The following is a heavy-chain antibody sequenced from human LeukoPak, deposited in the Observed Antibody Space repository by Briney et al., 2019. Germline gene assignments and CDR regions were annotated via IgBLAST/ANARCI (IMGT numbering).Heavy chain of an antibody. V-gene: IGHV1-69*04. Sequence: GASVKVSCKASGGTFSSYAISWVRQAPGQGLEWMGRIIPILGIANYAQKFQGGVTITADKSTSTAYMELSSLRSEDTAVYYCARTTYYYDSSGHTPVGYWGQGTLVTVSS. CDR1: GGTFSSYA. CDR3: ARTTYYYDSSGHTPVGY. CDR2: IIPILGIA. J-gene: IGHJ4*02. D-gene: IGHD3-22*01.